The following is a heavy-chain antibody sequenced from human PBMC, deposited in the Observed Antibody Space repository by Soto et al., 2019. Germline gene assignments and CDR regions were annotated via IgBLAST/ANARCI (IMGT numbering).Heavy chain of an antibody. CDR1: GGSITNYP. CDR3: ARRPVINIAPGIIIPYCAS. CDR2: IIPILGTA. Sequence: QAQLVQSGAEVKKPGSSVKVSCKASGGSITNYPITWVRQAPGQGLEWVGRIIPILGTANYAQKFQGRVTITADKSTTPAHMELRSLRSEATGVYYCARRPVINIAPGIIIPYCASWGQGTVVTVSS. V-gene: IGHV1-69*08. D-gene: IGHD3-10*01. J-gene: IGHJ4*02.